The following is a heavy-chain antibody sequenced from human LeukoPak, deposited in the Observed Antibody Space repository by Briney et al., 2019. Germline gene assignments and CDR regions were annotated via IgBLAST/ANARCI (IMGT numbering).Heavy chain of an antibody. CDR2: INPNSGGT. CDR1: GYTFTGYY. CDR3: ATDGEQLVARYYFDY. J-gene: IGHJ4*02. Sequence: ASVKVSCKASGYTFTGYYIHWVRQAPGQGLEWMGWINPNSGGTNYAQKFQGRVTMTRDTSISTAYMELSRLRSDDTAVYYCATDGEQLVARYYFDYWGQGTLVTVSS. V-gene: IGHV1-2*02. D-gene: IGHD6-6*01.